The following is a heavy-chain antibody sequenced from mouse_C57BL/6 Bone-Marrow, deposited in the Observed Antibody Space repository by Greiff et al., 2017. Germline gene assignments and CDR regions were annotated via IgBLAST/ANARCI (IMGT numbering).Heavy chain of an antibody. D-gene: IGHD2-3*01. CDR3: ARDRGYDYFDY. CDR2: INYDGSST. J-gene: IGHJ2*01. Sequence: EVKLVESEGGLVQPGSSMKLSCTASGFTFSDYYMAWVRQVPEKGLEWVANINYDGSSTYYLDSLKSRFIISRDNAKNILYLQMSSLKSEDTDTYYCARDRGYDYFDYWGQGTTLTVSS. CDR1: GFTFSDYY. V-gene: IGHV5-16*01.